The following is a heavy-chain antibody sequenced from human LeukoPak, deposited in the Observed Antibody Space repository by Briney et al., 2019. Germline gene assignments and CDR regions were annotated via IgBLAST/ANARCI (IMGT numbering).Heavy chain of an antibody. D-gene: IGHD3-3*01. CDR3: ARGGGFWSGYYLDY. CDR2: IYYSGST. Sequence: SETLSLTCTVSGGSISSYYWSWIRQPPGKGLEWIGYIYYSGSTNYNPSLKSRVTISVDTSKNQCSLKLSSVTAADTAVYYCARGGGFWSGYYLDYWGQGTLVTVSS. J-gene: IGHJ4*02. V-gene: IGHV4-59*01. CDR1: GGSISSYY.